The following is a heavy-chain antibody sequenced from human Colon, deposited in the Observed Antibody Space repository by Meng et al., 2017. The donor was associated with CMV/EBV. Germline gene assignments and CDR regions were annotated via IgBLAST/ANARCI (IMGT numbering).Heavy chain of an antibody. CDR3: AITSLFDY. J-gene: IGHJ4*02. CDR2: ISPGDDNG. V-gene: IGHV1-3*01. Sequence: SVRVSFKASGYSFSNYVLHWVRQAPGQGLEWMGWISPGDDNGKYSQKFQGRVAITKDTSASTAYLDLSSLKSEDTAVYYCAITSLFDYWGQGTLVTVSS. CDR1: GYSFSNYV.